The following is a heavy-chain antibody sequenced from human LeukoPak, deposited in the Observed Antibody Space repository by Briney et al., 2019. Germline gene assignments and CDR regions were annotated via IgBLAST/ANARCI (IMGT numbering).Heavy chain of an antibody. V-gene: IGHV3-74*01. CDR3: ARTYCSSTNCPLDY. CDR2: INSDGSST. J-gene: IGHJ4*02. D-gene: IGHD2-2*01. Sequence: PGGSLRLSCRASGFIFSSYWMHWVRQAPGKGLVWVSRINSDGSSTSYADSVKGRFTISRDNAKNTLYLQMNSLRAEDTAVYYCARTYCSSTNCPLDYWGQGTLVTVSS. CDR1: GFIFSSYW.